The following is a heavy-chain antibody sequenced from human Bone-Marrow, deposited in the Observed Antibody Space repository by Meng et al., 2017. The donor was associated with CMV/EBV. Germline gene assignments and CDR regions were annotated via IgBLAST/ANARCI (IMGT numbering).Heavy chain of an antibody. CDR3: ARHYYDSSGYYDKSFDY. J-gene: IGHJ4*02. CDR2: IYYSGST. CDR1: GGSISSYY. Sequence: SETLSLTCTVSGGSISSYYWSWIRQPPGKGLEWIGYIYYSGSTYYNPSLKSRVTISVDTSKNQFSLKLSSVTAADTAVYYCARHYYDSSGYYDKSFDYWGQGTLVTVSS. D-gene: IGHD3-22*01. V-gene: IGHV4-59*04.